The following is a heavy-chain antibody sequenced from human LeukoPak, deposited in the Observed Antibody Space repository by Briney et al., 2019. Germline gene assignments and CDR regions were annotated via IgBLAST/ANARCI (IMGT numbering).Heavy chain of an antibody. V-gene: IGHV3-48*04. CDR3: AELGITMIGGV. CDR2: ISSSSDTI. J-gene: IGHJ6*04. D-gene: IGHD3-10*02. Sequence: GGSLRLSCAASRFTFNSYSMNWVRQAPGKGLEWVSYISSSSDTIYYADSVKGRFTISRDNAKNSLYLQMNSLRAEDTAVYYCAELGITMIGGVWGKGTTVTISS. CDR1: RFTFNSYS.